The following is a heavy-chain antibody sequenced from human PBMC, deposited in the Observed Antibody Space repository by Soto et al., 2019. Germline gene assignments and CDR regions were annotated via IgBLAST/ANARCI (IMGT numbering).Heavy chain of an antibody. Sequence: XSVKVCCQPSGCAFTSYCRNLERQAPGQGLEWLGIIRPSGGRTEYAQRFQGRVTMTRDTSTSTVYMELTSLTSEDTAVYYCAREPNESYYFDAWAQGTLVTVSS. CDR3: AREPNESYYFDA. J-gene: IGHJ4*02. V-gene: IGHV1-46*01. D-gene: IGHD5-18*01. CDR1: GCAFTSYC. CDR2: IRPSGGRT.